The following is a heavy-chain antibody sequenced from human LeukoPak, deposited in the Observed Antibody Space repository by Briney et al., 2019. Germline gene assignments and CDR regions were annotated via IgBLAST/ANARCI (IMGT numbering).Heavy chain of an antibody. CDR1: GFTFSSYS. D-gene: IGHD6-25*01. J-gene: IGHJ6*02. V-gene: IGHV3-21*01. CDR2: ISSSSSYI. CDR3: ARDGGRMDV. Sequence: GGSLRLSCAPSGFTFSSYSMNRVRQAPGKGLEWVSTISSSSSYIYCADSVKGRFTMSRDNAKNSLYLQMNSLRAEDTAVYYCARDGGRMDVWGQGTTVTVSS.